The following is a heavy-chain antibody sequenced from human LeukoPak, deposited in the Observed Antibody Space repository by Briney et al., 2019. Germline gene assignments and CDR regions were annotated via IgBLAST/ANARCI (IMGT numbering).Heavy chain of an antibody. Sequence: GGSLRLSCAASGFTFSSYSMNWVRQAPGKGLEWVSSISSSSSYIYYADSVKGRFTISRDNAKNSLYLQMNSLRAEDTAVYYCARSNYDSSGYYIAPTPGFDYWGQGTLVTVSS. J-gene: IGHJ4*02. D-gene: IGHD3-22*01. CDR1: GFTFSSYS. V-gene: IGHV3-21*01. CDR3: ARSNYDSSGYYIAPTPGFDY. CDR2: ISSSSSYI.